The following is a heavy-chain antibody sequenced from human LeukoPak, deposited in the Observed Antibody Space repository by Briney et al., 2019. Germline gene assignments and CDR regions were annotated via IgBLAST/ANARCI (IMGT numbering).Heavy chain of an antibody. CDR3: ARGAPRYCSSTSCYGGDY. V-gene: IGHV4-34*01. J-gene: IGHJ4*02. D-gene: IGHD2-2*01. Sequence: SETLSLTCAVYGGSFSGYYWSLIRQPPGKGLEWIGEINHRGSTNYNPSLKSRVTISVDTAKNQFSLKLSSVTAADTAVYYCARGAPRYCSSTSCYGGDYWGQGTLVTVSS. CDR1: GGSFSGYY. CDR2: INHRGST.